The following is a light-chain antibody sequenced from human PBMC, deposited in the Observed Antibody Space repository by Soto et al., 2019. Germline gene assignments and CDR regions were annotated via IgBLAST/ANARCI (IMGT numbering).Light chain of an antibody. J-gene: IGLJ1*01. V-gene: IGLV2-14*01. CDR1: SSDVGGYNY. Sequence: QSVLTQPASVSGSPGQSITISCTGTSSDVGGYNYVSWYQQHPGKAPKLMIYDVSDRPSGVSNRFSGSKSGNTASLTIAGLQAEDEADYYCSSYTSGFYVFGTWTKVTVL. CDR3: SSYTSGFYV. CDR2: DVS.